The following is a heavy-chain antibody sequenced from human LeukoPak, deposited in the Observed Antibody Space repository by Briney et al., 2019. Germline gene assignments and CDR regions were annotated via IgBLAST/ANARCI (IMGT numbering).Heavy chain of an antibody. CDR2: IIISGATT. CDR1: GFTFSSYA. J-gene: IGHJ4*02. V-gene: IGHV3-23*01. CDR3: ATYGSGSYYRKAFDY. D-gene: IGHD3-10*01. Sequence: GGSLRLSCAASGFTFSSYAMSWVRQAPGKGLEWVSSIIISGATTYYADSVKGRLTISRDNSKTTLYLQMNSLRAEDTAVYYCATYGSGSYYRKAFDYWGQGTLVTVSS.